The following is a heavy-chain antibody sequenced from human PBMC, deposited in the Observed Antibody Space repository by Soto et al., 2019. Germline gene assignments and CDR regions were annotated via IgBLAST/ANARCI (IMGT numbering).Heavy chain of an antibody. D-gene: IGHD6-19*01. CDR2: INHSQST. V-gene: IGHV4-34*01. J-gene: IGHJ4*02. CDR1: RGSFSGYY. Sequence: VELQQWGAGLLKPSETLSLTCVVFRGSFSGYYWTWIRQPPGKGLEWIGEINHSQSTNYNPSLKARVHGSVATSRNQFSLTLTSVTAADTAVYYCARGQGQWPPYFDSWGQGALVTVSS. CDR3: ARGQGQWPPYFDS.